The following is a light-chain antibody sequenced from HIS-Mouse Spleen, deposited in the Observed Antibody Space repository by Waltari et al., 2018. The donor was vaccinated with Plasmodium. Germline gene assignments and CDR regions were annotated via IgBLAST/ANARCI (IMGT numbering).Light chain of an antibody. CDR1: ALPKKY. Sequence: SYELTQPPSVSVSPGQTARITCSGDALPKKYAYWYQQKSGPAPVLVIYEDSKRHSGIPERFSGASSWTRATLTISGAQVEDEADYYCYSTDSSGNHRVFGGGTKLTVL. V-gene: IGLV3-10*01. J-gene: IGLJ3*02. CDR3: YSTDSSGNHRV. CDR2: EDS.